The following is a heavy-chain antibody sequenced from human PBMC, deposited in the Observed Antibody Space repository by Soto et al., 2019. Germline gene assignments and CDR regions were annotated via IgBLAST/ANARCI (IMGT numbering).Heavy chain of an antibody. Sequence: AXETLSLTCTVAGGSISTYYWSWIRQPPGGTLEWIGYIYASGATTYNPSLESRVTMSVDMPNNEFSLELTSLTAADTAVYYCARSHSFDGSIYHYYFDFWGQGTLVTVSS. V-gene: IGHV4-59*01. D-gene: IGHD3-10*01. CDR2: IYASGAT. CDR3: ARSHSFDGSIYHYYFDF. CDR1: GGSISTYY. J-gene: IGHJ4*02.